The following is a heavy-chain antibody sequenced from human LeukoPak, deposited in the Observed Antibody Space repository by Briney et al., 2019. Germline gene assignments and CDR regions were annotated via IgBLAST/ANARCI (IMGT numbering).Heavy chain of an antibody. V-gene: IGHV4-30-2*01. CDR2: IYHSGST. J-gene: IGHJ2*01. CDR1: GGSISSGGYS. Sequence: SQTLSLTCAVSGGSISSGGYSWSWIRQPPGKGLEWIGYIYHSGSTYYNPSLKSRVTISVDRSKNQFSLKLSSVTAADTAVYYCARAVYYYGSGSYHGHWYFDLWGRGTLVTVSS. CDR3: ARAVYYYGSGSYHGHWYFDL. D-gene: IGHD3-10*01.